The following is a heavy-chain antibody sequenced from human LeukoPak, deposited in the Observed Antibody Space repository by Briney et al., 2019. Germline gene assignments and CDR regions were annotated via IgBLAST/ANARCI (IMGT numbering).Heavy chain of an antibody. Sequence: KPSETLSLTCTVSGGSISTSYWNWVRQPPGKGLEWIGYILYSGSTNYNPSLESRVTISVDTSKNQFSLKLSSVTAADTAVYYCARYSSSSSYFEYWGQGTLVTVSS. CDR2: ILYSGST. J-gene: IGHJ4*02. CDR1: GGSISTSY. V-gene: IGHV4-59*01. CDR3: ARYSSSSSYFEY. D-gene: IGHD6-6*01.